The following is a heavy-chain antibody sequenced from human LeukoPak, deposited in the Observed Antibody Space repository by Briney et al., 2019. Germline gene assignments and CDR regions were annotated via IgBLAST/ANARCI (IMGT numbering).Heavy chain of an antibody. D-gene: IGHD3-9*01. V-gene: IGHV4-34*01. J-gene: IGHJ6*02. CDR1: GGSFSGYY. Sequence: SETLSLTCVVSGGSFSGYYWTWIRQPPGKGLEWIGEINHSGRTTYNSSLKSRVTISVDTSKDQFSLRLTSVTAADTAVYYCARSTGVYDILTGYYHYYGMDVWGQGTTVTVSS. CDR3: ARSTGVYDILTGYYHYYGMDV. CDR2: INHSGRT.